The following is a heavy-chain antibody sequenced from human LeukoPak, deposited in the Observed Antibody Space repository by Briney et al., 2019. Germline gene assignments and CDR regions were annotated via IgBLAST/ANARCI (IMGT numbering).Heavy chain of an antibody. CDR2: INWNGGST. V-gene: IGHV3-20*04. J-gene: IGHJ6*04. Sequence: GGSLRLSCAASGFTFDDYGMSWVRQAPGKGLEWVSGINWNGGSTGYADSVKGRFTISRDNAKNSLYLQMNSLRAEDTAVYYCAELGITMSGGVWGKGTTVTISS. CDR1: GFTFDDYG. CDR3: AELGITMSGGV. D-gene: IGHD3-10*02.